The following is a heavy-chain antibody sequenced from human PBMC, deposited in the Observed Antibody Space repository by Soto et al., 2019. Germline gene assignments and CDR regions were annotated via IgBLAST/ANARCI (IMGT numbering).Heavy chain of an antibody. Sequence: PSETLSLTCTVSGASIFNYYWSWVRQPPGKGLEWIGYIYYSGSTYYNPSLKSRVTISVDTSKNQFSLKLSSVTAADTAVYYCASRGTTTYCSGGSCYARGFDYWGQGTLVTVSS. CDR2: IYYSGST. CDR1: GASIFNYY. CDR3: ASRGTTTYCSGGSCYARGFDY. D-gene: IGHD2-15*01. V-gene: IGHV4-59*06. J-gene: IGHJ4*02.